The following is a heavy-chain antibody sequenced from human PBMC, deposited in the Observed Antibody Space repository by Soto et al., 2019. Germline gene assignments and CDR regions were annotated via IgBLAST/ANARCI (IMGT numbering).Heavy chain of an antibody. D-gene: IGHD1-1*01. CDR1: GFTFSSYA. CDR3: AKQLNFDY. J-gene: IGHJ4*02. Sequence: EVQLLESGGGLVQPGGSLRLSCAASGFTFSSYAMSWVRQAPGRGLEWVSGISGSGGNTYYADSVKGRFTVSRDKAKNTLYLQMNGLRAKDAAVYYCAKQLNFDYWGQGTLVTVSS. CDR2: ISGSGGNT. V-gene: IGHV3-23*01.